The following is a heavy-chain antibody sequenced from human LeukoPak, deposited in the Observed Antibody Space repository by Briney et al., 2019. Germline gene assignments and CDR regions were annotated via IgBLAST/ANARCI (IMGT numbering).Heavy chain of an antibody. Sequence: GGSLTLSCAVSGFTFDSYAMTWVRQAPGKGLEWVSSISGGGGITNYADSMKGRFTISRDNSKYTLFLQMNSLRAVDTAVYYCAKYGVDCSSTSCYPLYYMDVWGKGTTVTVSS. CDR3: AKYGVDCSSTSCYPLYYMDV. V-gene: IGHV3-23*01. D-gene: IGHD2-2*01. J-gene: IGHJ6*03. CDR2: ISGGGGIT. CDR1: GFTFDSYA.